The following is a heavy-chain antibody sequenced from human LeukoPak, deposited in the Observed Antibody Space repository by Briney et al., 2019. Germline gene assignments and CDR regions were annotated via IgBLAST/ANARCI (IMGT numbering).Heavy chain of an antibody. CDR1: GFTFDDYT. CDR2: ISWDGGST. CDR3: ARDHPLGYCSGGSCYSGWFDP. J-gene: IGHJ5*02. Sequence: GGSLRLSCAASGFTFDDYTMHWVRQAPGKGLEWVSLISWDGGSTYHADSVKGRFTISRDNAKNSLYLQMNSLRAEDTAVYYCARDHPLGYCSGGSCYSGWFDPWGQGTLVTVSS. D-gene: IGHD2-15*01. V-gene: IGHV3-43*01.